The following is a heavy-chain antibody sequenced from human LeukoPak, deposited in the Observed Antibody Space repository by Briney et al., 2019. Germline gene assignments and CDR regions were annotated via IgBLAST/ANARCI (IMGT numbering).Heavy chain of an antibody. CDR2: ISWNSGSI. Sequence: PGRSLRLSCVASGFTFDEYAMHWVRQAPGKGLEWVSSISWNSGSIDYADSVKGRFTISRDNAKNSLYLQMNSLSPEDTAFYYCAKDNSLVNNYFDYWGQGTLVTVSS. V-gene: IGHV3-9*01. CDR1: GFTFDEYA. D-gene: IGHD2-21*01. J-gene: IGHJ4*02. CDR3: AKDNSLVNNYFDY.